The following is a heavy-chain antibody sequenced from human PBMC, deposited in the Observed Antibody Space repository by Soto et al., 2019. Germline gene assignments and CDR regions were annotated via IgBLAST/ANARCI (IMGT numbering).Heavy chain of an antibody. V-gene: IGHV1-24*01. D-gene: IGHD6-19*01. CDR3: ARGAVAGTPHFDY. CDR2: FDPEDGET. J-gene: IGHJ4*02. Sequence: ASVKVSCKVSGYTLTELSMHWVRQAPGKGLEWMGGFDPEDGETIYAQKFQGRVTMTEDTSISTAYMELSRLRSDDTAVYYCARGAVAGTPHFDYWGQGTLVTVSS. CDR1: GYTLTELS.